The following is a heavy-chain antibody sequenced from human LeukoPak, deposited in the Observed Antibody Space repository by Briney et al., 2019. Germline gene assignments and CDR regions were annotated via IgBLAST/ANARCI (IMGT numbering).Heavy chain of an antibody. CDR1: GGSLSTFY. CDR2: VYTSGTS. J-gene: IGHJ6*02. Sequence: SETLSLTCTVSGGSLSTFYWIWIRQSAGKGLEYIGHVYTSGTSNYNPSLKRRVSMSVDASKNRFSPNLSSVTAAHTAVYYCGRAQAKLGGYYGMDVWGQGNTVSVSS. CDR3: GRAQAKLGGYYGMDV. D-gene: IGHD7-27*01. V-gene: IGHV4-4*07.